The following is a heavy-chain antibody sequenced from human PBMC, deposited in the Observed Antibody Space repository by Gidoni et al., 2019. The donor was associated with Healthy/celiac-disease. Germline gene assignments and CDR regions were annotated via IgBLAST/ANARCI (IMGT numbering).Heavy chain of an antibody. CDR2: IGTAGDT. CDR3: ARGDQYCSSTSCSRAFDI. V-gene: IGHV3-13*04. D-gene: IGHD2-2*01. CDR1: GFTFSIYD. J-gene: IGHJ3*02. Sequence: EVQLVESGGGLVQPGGSLRLSCAASGFTFSIYDLHWVRQATGKGLEWVSAIGTAGDTYYPGSVKGRFTISRENAKNSLYLQMNSLRAGDTAVYYCARGDQYCSSTSCSRAFDIWGQGTMVTVSS.